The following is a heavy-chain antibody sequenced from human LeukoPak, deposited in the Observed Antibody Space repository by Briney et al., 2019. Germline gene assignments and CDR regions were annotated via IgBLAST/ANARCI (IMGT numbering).Heavy chain of an antibody. CDR1: GSTFSSYW. Sequence: PGGSLRLSCAASGSTFSSYWMSWVRQAPGKGPEWVANIKQDGSEKYYVDSVKGRFTISRDNAKNSLYLQMNSLRAEDTAVYYCARDLLGSSGYWGKGTLVTVSS. V-gene: IGHV3-7*01. CDR3: ARDLLGSSGY. D-gene: IGHD3-22*01. CDR2: IKQDGSEK. J-gene: IGHJ4*02.